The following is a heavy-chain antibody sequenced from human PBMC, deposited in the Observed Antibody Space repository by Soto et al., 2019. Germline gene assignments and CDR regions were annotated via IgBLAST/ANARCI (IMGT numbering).Heavy chain of an antibody. D-gene: IGHD1-1*01. Sequence: EVQLVETGGGLIQPGGSLRLSCEVSGFSVSDSSMSWVRQAPGKGLEWVSVFYRGGSTDYADSVKGRGTVSRDTFKNTLFLQMDSLTVEDTGVYFCARDVGWNDLLNTYYYGMDVWGQGTTVTVS. CDR1: GFSVSDSS. J-gene: IGHJ6*02. CDR3: ARDVGWNDLLNTYYYGMDV. CDR2: FYRGGST. V-gene: IGHV3-53*02.